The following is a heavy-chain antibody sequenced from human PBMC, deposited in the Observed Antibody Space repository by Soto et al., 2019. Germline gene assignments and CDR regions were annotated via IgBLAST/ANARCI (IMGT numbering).Heavy chain of an antibody. D-gene: IGHD3-3*01. Sequence: GASVKVSCKASGGTFISYTISWVRQAPGQGLEWMGRIIPILGIANYAQKFQGRVTITADKSTSTAYLELSSLRSEDTAVYYCARSYPLPNYAFWSGYPVAFDYSGQGTLVTVSS. CDR3: ARSYPLPNYAFWSGYPVAFDY. V-gene: IGHV1-69*02. CDR1: GGTFISYT. J-gene: IGHJ4*02. CDR2: IIPILGIA.